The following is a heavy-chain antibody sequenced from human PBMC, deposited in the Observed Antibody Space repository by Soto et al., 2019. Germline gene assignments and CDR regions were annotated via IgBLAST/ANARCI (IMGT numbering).Heavy chain of an antibody. Sequence: PSETLSLTCAVSGGSISSGGYSWSWIRQPPGKGLEWIGYIYHSGSTYYNPSLKSRVTISVDRSKNQFSLKLSSLSAADTAVSYCERTLPNRQLFDSWRHGNVVTVSS. CDR2: IYHSGST. J-gene: IGHJ4*01. V-gene: IGHV4-30-2*01. CDR3: ERTLPNRQLFDS. CDR1: GGSISSGGYS. D-gene: IGHD1-1*01.